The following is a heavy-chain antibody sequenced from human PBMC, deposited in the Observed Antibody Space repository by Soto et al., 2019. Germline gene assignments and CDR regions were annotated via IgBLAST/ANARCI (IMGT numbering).Heavy chain of an antibody. CDR3: AKGYEDSPTVASAWSSTYFYGVDV. D-gene: IGHD2-2*01. CDR2: ISYDGSEK. J-gene: IGHJ6*02. V-gene: IGHV3-30*18. Sequence: PGGSLRLSCGASGFSFSKYGMHWVRQAPGEGLEWLSLISYDGSEKWYAESVKGRFTISRDNSKNTLYLQMNSLRGDNTAVYFFAKGYEDSPTVASAWSSTYFYGVDVWGRGTTVTVSS. CDR1: GFSFSKYG.